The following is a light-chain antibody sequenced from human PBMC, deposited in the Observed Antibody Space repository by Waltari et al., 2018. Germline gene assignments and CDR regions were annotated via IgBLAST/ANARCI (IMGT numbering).Light chain of an antibody. V-gene: IGLV2-23*02. J-gene: IGLJ1*01. CDR1: SSDVGKFHL. Sequence: QSALTQPASVSGSPGQSITISCTGTSSDVGKFHLVPWYQQHPGKAPRVLIYEVSERPSGVPNRFPGSKSGYTASLTISGLQAEDEADYYCCSYTGSIYVFGGGTTVTVL. CDR3: CSYTGSIYV. CDR2: EVS.